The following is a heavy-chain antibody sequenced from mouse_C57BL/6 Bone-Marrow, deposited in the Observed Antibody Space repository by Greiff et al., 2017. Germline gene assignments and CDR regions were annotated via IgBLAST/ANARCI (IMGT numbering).Heavy chain of an antibody. CDR3: ARQNGYYVARDY. D-gene: IGHD2-3*01. CDR2: ISSGGSYT. J-gene: IGHJ4*01. V-gene: IGHV5-6*01. CDR1: GFTFSSYG. Sequence: EVKLMESGGDLVTPGGSLKLSCAASGFTFSSYGMSWVRQTPDKRLEWVATISSGGSYTYYPDSVKGRFPISRDNAKNTLYLQMCSLKSEDTAMYYCARQNGYYVARDYWGQGTSVTVSS.